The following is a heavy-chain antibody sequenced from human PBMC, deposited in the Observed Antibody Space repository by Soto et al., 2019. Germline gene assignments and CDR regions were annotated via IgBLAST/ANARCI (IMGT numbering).Heavy chain of an antibody. V-gene: IGHV3-30*18. CDR3: AKDHDFWSGSRLDDAFDI. CDR1: LFTFSSYG. J-gene: IGHJ3*02. Sequence: SLRLSCAASLFTFSSYGMHWVLHSPFKLLEWVAVISYDGSNKYYADSVKGRFTISRDNSKNTLYLQMNSLRAEDTAVYYCAKDHDFWSGSRLDDAFDIWGQGTMVTVSS. D-gene: IGHD3-3*01. CDR2: ISYDGSNK.